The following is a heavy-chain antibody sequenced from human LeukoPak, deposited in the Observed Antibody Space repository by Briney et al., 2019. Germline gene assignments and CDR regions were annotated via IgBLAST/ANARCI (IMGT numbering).Heavy chain of an antibody. D-gene: IGHD1-1*01. Sequence: SETLSLTCTVSGDSITSSYWTWMRLPPGKGLEWIGYIFYTGHTNYNPSLKSRVTISMDISKNQVSLHLNSVTTADTAVYYCARAPIGSADHWGPGAQVTVSS. J-gene: IGHJ4*02. CDR2: IFYTGHT. CDR3: ARAPIGSADH. V-gene: IGHV4-59*13. CDR1: GDSITSSY.